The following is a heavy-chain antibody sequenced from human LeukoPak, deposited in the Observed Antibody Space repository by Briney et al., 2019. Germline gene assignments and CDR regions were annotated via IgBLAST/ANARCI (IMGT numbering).Heavy chain of an antibody. CDR2: ISAYNGNT. Sequence: ASVKVSCKASGYTFTSYGISWVRQAPGQGLEWMGWISAYNGNTNYAQKLQGRVTMTTDTSTSTAYMELRSLRSDDTAVYYCARVDQFSRHRSPPAYFHYWGQGTLVSVSS. J-gene: IGHJ4*02. D-gene: IGHD1-14*01. V-gene: IGHV1-18*01. CDR1: GYTFTSYG. CDR3: ARVDQFSRHRSPPAYFHY.